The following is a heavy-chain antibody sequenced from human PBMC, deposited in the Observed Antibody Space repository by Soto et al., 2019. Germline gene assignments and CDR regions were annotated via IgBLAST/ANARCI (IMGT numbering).Heavy chain of an antibody. D-gene: IGHD4-17*01. Sequence: TGGSLRLSCAASGFSVSINYVNWVRQAPGKGLEWVSVIYSGGTTHYADSVKGRFTISRDTSKNTLYLQMNSLRVEDTAVYYCAGDSTDGDFVDAFDVWGQGTMVTGSS. J-gene: IGHJ3*01. CDR1: GFSVSINY. V-gene: IGHV3-66*01. CDR3: AGDSTDGDFVDAFDV. CDR2: IYSGGTT.